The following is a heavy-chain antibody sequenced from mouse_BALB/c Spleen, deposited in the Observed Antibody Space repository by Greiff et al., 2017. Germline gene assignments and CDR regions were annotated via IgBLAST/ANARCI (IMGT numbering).Heavy chain of an antibody. D-gene: IGHD2-10*01. J-gene: IGHJ3*01. CDR3: ASLAYSSFAY. Sequence: EVKLVESGGDLVKPGGSLKLSCAASGFTFSSYGMSWVRQTPDKRLEWVATISSGGSYTYYPDSVKGRFTISRDNAKNTLYLQMSSLKSEDTAMYYCASLAYSSFAYWGQGTLVTVSA. CDR2: ISSGGSYT. V-gene: IGHV5-6*02. CDR1: GFTFSSYG.